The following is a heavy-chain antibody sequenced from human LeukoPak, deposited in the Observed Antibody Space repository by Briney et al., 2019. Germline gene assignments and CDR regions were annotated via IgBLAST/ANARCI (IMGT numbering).Heavy chain of an antibody. Sequence: ASVKVSCKASGYTFTSYYMHWVRQAPGQGLEWMGIINPSGGSTSYAQKFQGRVTMTRDMSTSTVYMELSSLRSEDTAVYYCARGYETRGYSYGSYYYYYYMDVWGKGTTVTVSS. CDR1: GYTFTSYY. CDR3: ARGYETRGYSYGSYYYYYYMDV. CDR2: INPSGGST. J-gene: IGHJ6*03. D-gene: IGHD5-18*01. V-gene: IGHV1-46*01.